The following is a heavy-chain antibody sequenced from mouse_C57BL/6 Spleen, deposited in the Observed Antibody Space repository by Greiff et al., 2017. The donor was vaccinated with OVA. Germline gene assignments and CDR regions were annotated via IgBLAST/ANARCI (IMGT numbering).Heavy chain of an antibody. J-gene: IGHJ3*01. CDR2: ISSGGSYT. CDR3: ARQGGADGYWFAY. V-gene: IGHV5-6*01. CDR1: GFTFSSYG. Sequence: EVKVVESGGDLVKPGGSLKLSCAASGFTFSSYGMSWVRQTPDKRLEWVATISSGGSYTYYPDSVKGRFTISRDNAKNTLYLQMSSLKSEDTAMYYCARQGGADGYWFAYWGQGTLVTVSA. D-gene: IGHD2-3*01.